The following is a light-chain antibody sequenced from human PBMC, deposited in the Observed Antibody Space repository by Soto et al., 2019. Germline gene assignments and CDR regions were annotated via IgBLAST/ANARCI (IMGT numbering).Light chain of an antibody. CDR2: ATS. Sequence: DIQMTPSPSSLSASVGDRVTITCRASQSVNNYLNWYQQKPGKGPNRLLYATSSLHSGVPSRFSDSRAVTVFTLTISSLQAEDGAIFFCQQSYSTPYTFGQGTKMEIK. J-gene: IGKJ2*01. CDR3: QQSYSTPYT. CDR1: QSVNNY. V-gene: IGKV1-39*01.